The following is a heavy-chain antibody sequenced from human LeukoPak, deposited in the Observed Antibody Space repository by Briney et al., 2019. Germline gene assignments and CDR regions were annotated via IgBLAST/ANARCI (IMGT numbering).Heavy chain of an antibody. CDR3: ARESNPGFKYSYGYRAAFDI. CDR1: GGTFSSYA. D-gene: IGHD5-18*01. J-gene: IGHJ3*02. Sequence: GASVKVSCKASGGTFSSYAISWVRQAPGQGLEWMGGIIPIFGTANYAQKFQGRVTITADESTSTAYMELSSLRSEDTAVYYCARESNPGFKYSYGYRAAFDIWGQGTMVTVSS. CDR2: IIPIFGTA. V-gene: IGHV1-69*13.